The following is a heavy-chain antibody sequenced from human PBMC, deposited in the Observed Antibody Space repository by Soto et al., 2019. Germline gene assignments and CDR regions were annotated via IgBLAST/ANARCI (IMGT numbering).Heavy chain of an antibody. V-gene: IGHV1-69*01. CDR2: IIPIFGTA. CDR3: ASDGSSGYYYYGMDV. CDR1: GGTFSSYA. Sequence: QVQLVQSGAEVKKPGSSVKVSCKASGGTFSSYAISWVRQAPGQGLEWMGGIIPIFGTANYAQKFQGRGTITAKDLKSRGYRELSSLRSEETTRYYCASDGSSGYYYYGMDVRGQGTTVTVSS. D-gene: IGHD6-6*01. J-gene: IGHJ6*02.